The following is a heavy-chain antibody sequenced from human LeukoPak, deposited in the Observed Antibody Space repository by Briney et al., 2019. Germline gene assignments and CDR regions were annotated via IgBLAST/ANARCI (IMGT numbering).Heavy chain of an antibody. D-gene: IGHD2-8*01. CDR1: GFTFGGSA. CDR2: ISWDSGSL. CDR3: AKEGSVCTNGICRYFDY. J-gene: IGHJ4*02. V-gene: IGHV3-9*01. Sequence: LAGGSLRLSCAESGFTFGGSAMHWVRQAPGKGLEWVSGISWDSGSLDYADCVKGRFTISRDNAKNSLYLQMDSLRAEDTAFYYCAKEGSVCTNGICRYFDYWGQGTLVTVSS.